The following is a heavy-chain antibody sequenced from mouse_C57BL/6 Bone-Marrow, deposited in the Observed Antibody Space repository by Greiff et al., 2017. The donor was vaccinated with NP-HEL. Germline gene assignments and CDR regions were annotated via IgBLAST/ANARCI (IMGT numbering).Heavy chain of an antibody. CDR2: ISRGSSTI. J-gene: IGHJ1*03. CDR3: ARPSWDEGYFDV. CDR1: GFTFSDYG. D-gene: IGHD4-1*01. Sequence: EVHLVESGGGLVKPGGSLKLSCAASGFTFSDYGMHWVRQAPEQGLEWVAYISRGSSTIYYADTVKGRFTISGDNAKNTLFLQMTRLRSEDTAVDYCARPSWDEGYFDVWGTGTTVTVSS. V-gene: IGHV5-17*01.